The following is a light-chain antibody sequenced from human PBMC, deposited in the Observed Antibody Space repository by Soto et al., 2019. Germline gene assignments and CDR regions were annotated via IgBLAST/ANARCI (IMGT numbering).Light chain of an antibody. J-gene: IGLJ3*02. Sequence: QPVLTQPPSASGTPGQKVTISCSGNTSNIGSNTVNWYQQFPGTAPEFLIFSTTQRPSGVPARFSGSKSGTSASLAIGGLQPDDEAHNYCGAWDNSLKGWVFGGGTKLTVL. V-gene: IGLV1-44*01. CDR2: STT. CDR1: TSNIGSNT. CDR3: GAWDNSLKGWV.